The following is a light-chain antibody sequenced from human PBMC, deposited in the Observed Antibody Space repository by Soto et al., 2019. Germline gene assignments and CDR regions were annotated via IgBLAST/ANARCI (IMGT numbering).Light chain of an antibody. CDR3: QRYGG. CDR1: QSVSSSH. Sequence: IEMAQSPGTLSLSAGERATLSCRASQSVSSSHLAWYQKKPGQAPRLLIYSASSRATGIPDRFSGSGSATDFTRPLSRLEPEDFAVYYCQRYGGFGQGTKVEIK. V-gene: IGKV3-20*01. CDR2: SAS. J-gene: IGKJ1*01.